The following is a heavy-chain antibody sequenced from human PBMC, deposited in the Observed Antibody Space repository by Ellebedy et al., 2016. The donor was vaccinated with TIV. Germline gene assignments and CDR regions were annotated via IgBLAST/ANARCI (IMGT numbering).Heavy chain of an antibody. CDR1: GGSISSSSHY. Sequence: MPSETLSLTCTVSGGSISSSSHYWGWIRQPPGKGLEWIGCIHYRGSTYYNPSLTSRVTILVDTSQSQFSLRLRSVTAADTAVYYCVRLPLLEKSSGCIDCWGQGTLVTVSS. CDR3: VRLPLLEKSSGCIDC. V-gene: IGHV4-39*07. D-gene: IGHD6-19*01. CDR2: IHYRGST. J-gene: IGHJ4*02.